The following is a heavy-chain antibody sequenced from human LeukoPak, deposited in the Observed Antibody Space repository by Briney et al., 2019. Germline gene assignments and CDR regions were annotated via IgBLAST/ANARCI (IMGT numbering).Heavy chain of an antibody. D-gene: IGHD3/OR15-3a*01. CDR1: GFTFGSYN. CDR2: ISSSGRTV. V-gene: IGHV3-48*01. Sequence: GGYLRLSCAGSGFTFGSYNMNWVRQAPGKGLEWISYISSSGRTVYYAESVRGRFAISRDNARSSLYLQMAGLTAEDTAVYYCARTLDSALDVWGNGTTVTVSS. CDR3: ARTLDSALDV. J-gene: IGHJ6*04.